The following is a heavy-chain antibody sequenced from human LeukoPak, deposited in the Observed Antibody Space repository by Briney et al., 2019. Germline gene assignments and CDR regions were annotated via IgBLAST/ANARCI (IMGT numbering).Heavy chain of an antibody. J-gene: IGHJ5*02. D-gene: IGHD1-26*01. CDR3: TREVRSAWASFDP. CDR2: IHYSARI. Sequence: SETLSLTCTVSGYSISSGYYWGWIRQPPGKGLEWIGSIHYSARIYYNPTLKSRLTISPDTSKNQFSLKLTSVTAADTAVYYCTREVRSAWASFDPWGQGTLVIVSS. V-gene: IGHV4-38-2*02. CDR1: GYSISSGYY.